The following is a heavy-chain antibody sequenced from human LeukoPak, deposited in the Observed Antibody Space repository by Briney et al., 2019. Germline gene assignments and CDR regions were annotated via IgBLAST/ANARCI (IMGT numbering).Heavy chain of an antibody. J-gene: IGHJ5*02. Sequence: PSVTLSLTCAVYGGSFSGYYWSWIRQPPGKGLEWIGEINHSGSTNYNPSLKSRVTISVDTSKNQFSLKLSSVTAADTAVYYCARGRRHSSSWHPWGQGTLVTVSS. CDR3: ARGRRHSSSWHP. D-gene: IGHD6-13*01. CDR1: GGSFSGYY. V-gene: IGHV4-34*01. CDR2: INHSGST.